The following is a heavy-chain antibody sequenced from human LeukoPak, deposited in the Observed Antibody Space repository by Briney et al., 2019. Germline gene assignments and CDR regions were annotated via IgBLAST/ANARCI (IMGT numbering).Heavy chain of an antibody. CDR2: ISSSSSYI. CDR1: GFTFSSYS. CDR3: AREVVPYRGGSFDY. Sequence: GGSLRLSCAASGFTFSSYSMNWVRQAPGKGLEWVSSISSSSSYIYYAGSVKGRFTISRDNAENSLYLQMNSLRAEDTAVYYCAREVVPYRGGSFDYWGQGTLVTVSS. V-gene: IGHV3-21*01. J-gene: IGHJ4*02. D-gene: IGHD1-26*01.